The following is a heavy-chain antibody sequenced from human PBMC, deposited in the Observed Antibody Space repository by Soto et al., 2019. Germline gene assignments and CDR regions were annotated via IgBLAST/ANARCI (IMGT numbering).Heavy chain of an antibody. Sequence: PGGSLRLSCIGSGFTFSNYAINWVRQTPGKGLEWVSVINGNGGYTQYADSVKGRFTISRDNSKNTLYLQINSLTADDTAIYYCAKQAVAVAATPWFDPWGQGTLVTVSS. V-gene: IGHV3-23*01. D-gene: IGHD2-15*01. CDR1: GFTFSNYA. J-gene: IGHJ5*02. CDR3: AKQAVAVAATPWFDP. CDR2: INGNGGYT.